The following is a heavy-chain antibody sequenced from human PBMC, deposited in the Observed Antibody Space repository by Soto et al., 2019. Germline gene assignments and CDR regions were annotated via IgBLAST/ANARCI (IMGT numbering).Heavy chain of an antibody. CDR1: GFTFGNFW. J-gene: IGHJ5*02. Sequence: LRLSCSDSGFTFGNFWIHWVRQAPGKGLEWVSHIGPDGTDIVYADSVKGRFIISRDNARNTLYLQMNSLKTEDTAMYYCAKDPKCCTIGSHFLDNWFDPWGQGTLVTVSS. V-gene: IGHV3-74*03. CDR3: AKDPKCCTIGSHFLDNWFDP. CDR2: IGPDGTDI. D-gene: IGHD2-8*01.